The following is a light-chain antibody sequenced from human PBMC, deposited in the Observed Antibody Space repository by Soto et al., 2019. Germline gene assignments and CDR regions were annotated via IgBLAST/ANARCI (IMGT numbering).Light chain of an antibody. CDR1: QTVRNN. CDR3: PQYGGSVST. CDR2: DAS. V-gene: IGKV3-11*01. Sequence: EIVLTQSPATQSLSPGERATLSFRASQTVRNNLAWYQQRPGQAPRLLIYDASRRATGIPDRFTGSGFGTDFTLTISRLARGELGGERGPQYGGSVSTFAEGTKVDIK. J-gene: IGKJ4*02.